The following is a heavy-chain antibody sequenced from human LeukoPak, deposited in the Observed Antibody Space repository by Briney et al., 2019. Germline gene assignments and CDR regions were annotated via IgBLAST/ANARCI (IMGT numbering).Heavy chain of an antibody. Sequence: GASVKVSCKASGYTFTSYDINWVRQATGQGLEWMGWMNPNSGNTGYAQKFQGTVTMTRNTSISTAYMELSSLRSEDTAVYYCATTQGAAGDAFDIWGQGTMVTVSS. CDR3: ATTQGAAGDAFDI. D-gene: IGHD6-13*01. J-gene: IGHJ3*02. CDR2: MNPNSGNT. V-gene: IGHV1-8*01. CDR1: GYTFTSYD.